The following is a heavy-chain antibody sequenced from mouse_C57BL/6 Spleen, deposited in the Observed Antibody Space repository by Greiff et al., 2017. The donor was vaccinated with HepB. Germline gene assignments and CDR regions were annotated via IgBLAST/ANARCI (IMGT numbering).Heavy chain of an antibody. CDR1: GFTFSDYY. J-gene: IGHJ1*03. Sequence: EVKVEESGGGLVQPGGSLKLSCAASGFTFSDYYMYWVRQTPEKRLEWVAYISNGGGSTYYPDTVKGRFTISRDNAKNTLYLQMSRLKSEDTAMYYCARSIYDGYWYFDVWGTGTTVTVSS. V-gene: IGHV5-12*01. CDR3: ARSIYDGYWYFDV. D-gene: IGHD2-3*01. CDR2: ISNGGGST.